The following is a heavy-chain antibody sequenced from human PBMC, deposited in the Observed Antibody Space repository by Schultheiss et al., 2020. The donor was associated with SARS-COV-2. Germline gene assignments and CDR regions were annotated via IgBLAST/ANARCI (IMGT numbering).Heavy chain of an antibody. J-gene: IGHJ6*03. CDR3: AKEGGTIFGVVTPFQYMDV. Sequence: GSLRLSCTVSGGSISSYYWSWIRQPPGKGLEWIGYIYHSGSTYYNPSLKSRVTMSVDTSKNQFSLNLSSVTAADTAVYYCAKEGGTIFGVVTPFQYMDVWGKGTTVTVSS. CDR2: IYHSGST. V-gene: IGHV4-59*01. CDR1: GGSISSYY. D-gene: IGHD3-3*01.